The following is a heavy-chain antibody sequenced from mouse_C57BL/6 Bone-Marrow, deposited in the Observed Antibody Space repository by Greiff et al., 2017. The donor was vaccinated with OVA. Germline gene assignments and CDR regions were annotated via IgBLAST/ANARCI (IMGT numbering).Heavy chain of an antibody. Sequence: VQLQQSVAELVRPGASVKLSCTASGFNIKNTYMHWVKQRPEQGLEWIGRIDPANGNTKYAPKFQGKATITADTTSNTAYLQLSSLTSEDTASNYCDSGDDGYLYWYFDVWGTGTTVTVSS. V-gene: IGHV14-3*01. D-gene: IGHD2-3*01. CDR1: GFNIKNTY. J-gene: IGHJ1*03. CDR2: IDPANGNT. CDR3: DSGDDGYLYWYFDV.